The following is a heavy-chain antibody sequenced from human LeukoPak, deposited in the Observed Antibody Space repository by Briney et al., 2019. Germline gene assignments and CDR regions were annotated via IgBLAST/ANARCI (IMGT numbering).Heavy chain of an antibody. D-gene: IGHD3-10*01. CDR1: GFTFSSYA. CDR2: ISYDGSNK. V-gene: IGHV3-30-3*01. Sequence: GRSLGLSCAASGFTFSSYAMHWVRQAPGKGLEWVAVISYDGSNKYYADSVKGRFTISRDNSKNTLYLQMNSLRAEDTAVYYCARGITMVRGTWSAFDIWGQGTMVTVSS. J-gene: IGHJ3*02. CDR3: ARGITMVRGTWSAFDI.